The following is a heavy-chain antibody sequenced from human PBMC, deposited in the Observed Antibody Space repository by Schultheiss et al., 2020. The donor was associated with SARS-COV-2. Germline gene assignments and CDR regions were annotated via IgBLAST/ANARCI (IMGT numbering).Heavy chain of an antibody. CDR2: INPNSGGT. V-gene: IGHV1-2*02. CDR1: GYTFTGYY. D-gene: IGHD3-9*01. J-gene: IGHJ4*02. CDR3: ARDPPIYDILTNPFDY. Sequence: ASVKVSCKASGYTFTGYYMHWVRQAPGQGLEWMGWINPNSGGTNYAQKFQGRVTMTRDTSISTAYMELSRLRSDDTAVYYCARDPPIYDILTNPFDYWGQGTLVTVSS.